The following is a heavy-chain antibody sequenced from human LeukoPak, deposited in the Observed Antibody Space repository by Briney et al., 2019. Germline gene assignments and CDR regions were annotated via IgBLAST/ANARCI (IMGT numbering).Heavy chain of an antibody. D-gene: IGHD6-6*01. CDR2: ISGSGGST. V-gene: IGHV3-23*01. J-gene: IGHJ6*03. Sequence: GGSLRLSCAASGFTFSSYAMSWVRQAPGKGLEWVSAISGSGGSTYYADSVKGRFTISRDNSKNTLYLQMNSLRAEDTAVYYCAKDLAGYSSSSGLYYYYMGVWGKGTTVTVSS. CDR1: GFTFSSYA. CDR3: AKDLAGYSSSSGLYYYYMGV.